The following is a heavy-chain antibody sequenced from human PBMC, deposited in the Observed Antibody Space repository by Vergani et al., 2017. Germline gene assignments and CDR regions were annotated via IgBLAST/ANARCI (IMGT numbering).Heavy chain of an antibody. J-gene: IGHJ4*02. D-gene: IGHD2-2*01. CDR2: ILPLFGTP. CDR1: GGTFSNHV. V-gene: IGHV1-69*01. CDR3: ASRYCPSSSCHFFFKNNYCYFDY. Sequence: QVQLVQSGAEVKKPGSSVKVSCKSSGGTFSNHVLAWVRQAPGQGLEWMGGILPLFGTPTYAQRFQGRVTITADESTGTAYMELTSLTSEDTAVYFCASRYCPSSSCHFFFKNNYCYFDYWGQGTLVSVSS.